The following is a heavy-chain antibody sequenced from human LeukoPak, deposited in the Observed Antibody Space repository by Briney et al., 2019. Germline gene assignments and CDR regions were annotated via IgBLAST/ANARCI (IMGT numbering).Heavy chain of an antibody. CDR2: FYYSGST. J-gene: IGHJ3*02. CDR1: GGSISSYH. CDR3: ARALGSSDYYGGDAFDI. Sequence: SEILSLTCTVSGGSISSYHWSWIRQPPGKGQEWIGYFYYSGSTNYNPSLKSRVTISVDMSKNQFSLNLSSVTAADTAVYYCARALGSSDYYGGDAFDIWGQGTMVTVSS. D-gene: IGHD3-22*01. V-gene: IGHV4-59*01.